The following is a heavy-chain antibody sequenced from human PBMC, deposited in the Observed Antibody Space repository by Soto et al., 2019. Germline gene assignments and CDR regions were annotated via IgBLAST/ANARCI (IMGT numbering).Heavy chain of an antibody. J-gene: IGHJ3*02. CDR2: IDPSDSYT. V-gene: IGHV5-10-1*01. CDR3: ASHGGYFDWLTPGAFAI. Sequence: GESLKISGKGSGYSFTSYWISWVRQMPGKGLEWMGRIDPSDSYTNYSPSFQGHVTISADKSISTAYLQWSSLKASDTAMYYCASHGGYFDWLTPGAFAIWGQGTTV. D-gene: IGHD3-9*01. CDR1: GYSFTSYW.